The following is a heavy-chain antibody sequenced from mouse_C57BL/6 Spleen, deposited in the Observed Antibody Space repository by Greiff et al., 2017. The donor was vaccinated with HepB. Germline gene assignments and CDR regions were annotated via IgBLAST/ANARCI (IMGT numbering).Heavy chain of an antibody. Sequence: EVQLVESGEGLVKPGGSLKLSCAASGFTFSSYAMSWVRQTPEKRLEWVAYISSGGDYIYYADTVKGRFTISRDNARNTLYLQMSSLKSEDTAMYYCTRAPLPSEWYFDVWGTGTTVTVSS. CDR2: ISSGGDYI. CDR1: GFTFSSYA. D-gene: IGHD2-1*01. V-gene: IGHV5-9-1*02. CDR3: TRAPLPSEWYFDV. J-gene: IGHJ1*03.